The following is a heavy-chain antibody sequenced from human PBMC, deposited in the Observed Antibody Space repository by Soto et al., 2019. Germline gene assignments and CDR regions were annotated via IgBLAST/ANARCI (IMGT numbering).Heavy chain of an antibody. D-gene: IGHD2-15*01. CDR1: GGSISSYY. Sequence: SETLSLTCTVSGGSISSYYWSWIRQPPGKGLEWIGDIYHSGSSNYNPSLKSRVTILLATSTTPLSLKLSSVTAADPAVYYCAFQRSVVVPPWWFAPWGQGTLVPVSS. V-gene: IGHV4-59*08. CDR2: IYHSGSS. J-gene: IGHJ5*02. CDR3: AFQRSVVVPPWWFAP.